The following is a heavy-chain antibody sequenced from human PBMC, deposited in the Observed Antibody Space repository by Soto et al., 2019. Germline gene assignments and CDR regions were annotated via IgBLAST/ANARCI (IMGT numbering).Heavy chain of an antibody. CDR2: ISGGGGST. Sequence: EVQLLESGGGLGQPGGSLRLSCAASGFTFSSYAMTWVRQAPGKGLEWVAYISGGGGSTYYADSVKGRFTISRDNSKNTLYLQMNSLRAEDTALYYGANMNDWFDYWGQGTLVTVSS. V-gene: IGHV3-23*01. CDR3: ANMNDWFDY. D-gene: IGHD1-1*01. J-gene: IGHJ4*02. CDR1: GFTFSSYA.